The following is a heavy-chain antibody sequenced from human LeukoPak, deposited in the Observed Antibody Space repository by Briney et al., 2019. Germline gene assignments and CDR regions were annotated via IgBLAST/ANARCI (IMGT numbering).Heavy chain of an antibody. D-gene: IGHD3-10*01. CDR2: IRYDGSNK. V-gene: IGHV3-30*02. Sequence: GGSLRLSCAASGFTFSSYGMHWVRQAPGKGLEWVAFIRYDGSNKYYADSVKGRFTISGDNSKNTLYLQMNSLRAEDTAVYYCAKDRGYYYGSGSYSDYWGQGTLVTVSS. CDR3: AKDRGYYYGSGSYSDY. CDR1: GFTFSSYG. J-gene: IGHJ4*02.